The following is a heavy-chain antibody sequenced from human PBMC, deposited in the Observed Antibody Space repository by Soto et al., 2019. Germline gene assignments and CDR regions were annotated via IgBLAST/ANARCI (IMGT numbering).Heavy chain of an antibody. Sequence: SETLSLTCTVSGGSISSYYWSWIRQTPGKGLEWIGDISHSGSTNYNPSLKSRVTFSMDTSKNQFSLKLSSVSAADTAIYYCARSREYSYDYADSWGQGTLVTVSS. J-gene: IGHJ4*02. CDR1: GGSISSYY. V-gene: IGHV4-59*01. CDR2: ISHSGST. D-gene: IGHD5-18*01. CDR3: ARSREYSYDYADS.